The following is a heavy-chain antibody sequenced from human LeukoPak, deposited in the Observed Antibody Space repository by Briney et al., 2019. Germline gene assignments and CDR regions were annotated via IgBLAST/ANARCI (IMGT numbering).Heavy chain of an antibody. Sequence: GGSLRLSCAASGFTFSSYAMSWVRQAPGKGLEWVSAISGSGGSTYYADSVKGRFTISRDNSKNTLYPQMNSLRAEDTAVYYCAKDRVITIFGVVIHGRFFDYWGQGTLVTVSS. CDR2: ISGSGGST. D-gene: IGHD3-3*01. CDR3: AKDRVITIFGVVIHGRFFDY. CDR1: GFTFSSYA. V-gene: IGHV3-23*01. J-gene: IGHJ4*02.